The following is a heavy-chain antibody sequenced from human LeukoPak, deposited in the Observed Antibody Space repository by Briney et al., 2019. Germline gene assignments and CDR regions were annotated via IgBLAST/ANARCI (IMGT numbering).Heavy chain of an antibody. Sequence: SETLSLTCTVSGGSISSGSYYWSWIRQPAGKGLEWIGRIYTSGSTNYNPSLKSRVTISVDTSKNQFSLKLSSVTAADTAVYYCARDSSSSWSADFDYWGQGTLVTVSS. D-gene: IGHD6-13*01. CDR3: ARDSSSSWSADFDY. V-gene: IGHV4-61*02. CDR1: GGSISSGSYY. J-gene: IGHJ4*02. CDR2: IYTSGST.